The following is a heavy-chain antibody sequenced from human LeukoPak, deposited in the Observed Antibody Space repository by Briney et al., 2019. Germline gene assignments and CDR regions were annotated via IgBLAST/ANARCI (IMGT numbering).Heavy chain of an antibody. CDR3: ANFPRYCRGASCSRMDV. CDR2: IHHSGII. J-gene: IGHJ6*04. V-gene: IGHV4-38-2*01. Sequence: SETLSLTCAVSGYLLSNGYYWGWVRLPPGKGLEWIGSIHHSGIIHYNPSLKSRLTISVDTVKNEFSMNLNSVTAADTAVYYCANFPRYCRGASCSRMDVWGKGTTVIVSS. CDR1: GYLLSNGYY. D-gene: IGHD2-15*01.